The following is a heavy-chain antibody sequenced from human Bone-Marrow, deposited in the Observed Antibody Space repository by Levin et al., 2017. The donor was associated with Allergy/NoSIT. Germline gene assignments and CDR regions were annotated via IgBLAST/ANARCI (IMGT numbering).Heavy chain of an antibody. Sequence: LSLTCAASGFSLSSYTMYWVRQAPGKGLEWVTFISSDGSSQEYADSVKGRFTISRDNSKNTLFLQMSSLRAEDTAVYYCARDRESYYSNYDFQDWGQGTLVTVSS. CDR3: ARDRESYYSNYDFQD. CDR1: GFSLSSYT. V-gene: IGHV3-30*04. CDR2: ISSDGSSQ. D-gene: IGHD4-11*01. J-gene: IGHJ1*01.